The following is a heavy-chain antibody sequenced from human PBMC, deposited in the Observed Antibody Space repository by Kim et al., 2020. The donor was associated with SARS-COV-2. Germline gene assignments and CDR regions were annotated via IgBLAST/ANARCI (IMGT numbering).Heavy chain of an antibody. D-gene: IGHD5-12*01. J-gene: IGHJ4*02. CDR3: AKDLRHIVATITDY. V-gene: IGHV3-23*01. Sequence: ADSVKGRFNISRDNSKNTLYLKMNSLRTEDTAVYYCAKDLRHIVATITDYWGQRTLVTVSS.